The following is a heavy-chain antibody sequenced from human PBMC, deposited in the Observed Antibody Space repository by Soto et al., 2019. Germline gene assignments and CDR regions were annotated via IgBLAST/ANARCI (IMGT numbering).Heavy chain of an antibody. V-gene: IGHV3-23*01. CDR3: ATGGYGSGSYYPYHYYYMDV. CDR1: GFTFSSYA. D-gene: IGHD3-10*01. CDR2: ISGSGGST. Sequence: GGSLRLSCAASGFTFSSYAMSWVRQAPGKGLEWVSAISGSGGSTYYADSVKGRFTISRDNSKNTLYLQMNSLRAEDTAVYYCATGGYGSGSYYPYHYYYMDVWGKGTTVTVSS. J-gene: IGHJ6*03.